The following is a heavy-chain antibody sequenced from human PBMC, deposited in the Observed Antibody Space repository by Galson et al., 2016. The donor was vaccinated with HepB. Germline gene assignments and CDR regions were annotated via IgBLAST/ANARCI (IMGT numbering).Heavy chain of an antibody. Sequence: SLRLSCAASGFTFNNYGMTWVRQAPGKGLEVVSSISRSGDSSDYADSVKGRFIISRDNTKNTLSLQMNSLRAEDTAVYYCVQGSTAPAVCGKGTTVTVSS. D-gene: IGHD1-26*01. J-gene: IGHJ6*04. CDR3: VQGSTAPAV. CDR1: GFTFNNYG. V-gene: IGHV3-23*01. CDR2: ISRSGDSS.